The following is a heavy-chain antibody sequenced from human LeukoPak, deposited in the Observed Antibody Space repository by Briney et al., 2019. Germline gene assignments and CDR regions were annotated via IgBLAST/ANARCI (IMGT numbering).Heavy chain of an antibody. V-gene: IGHV5-51*01. D-gene: IGHD3-22*01. Sequence: RGESLKISCTTSGYSFTSYWVAWVRQMPGKGLEWMGIIYPGDSDTRYSRSFQGQVTISADKSISTAYLQWSSLKASDTVMYYCARLSLGYDSSGYYQGLGFDYWGQGTLVTVSS. J-gene: IGHJ4*02. CDR1: GYSFTSYW. CDR2: IYPGDSDT. CDR3: ARLSLGYDSSGYYQGLGFDY.